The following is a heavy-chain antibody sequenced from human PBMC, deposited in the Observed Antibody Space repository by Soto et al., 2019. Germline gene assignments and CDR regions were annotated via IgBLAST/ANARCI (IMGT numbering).Heavy chain of an antibody. Sequence: PGGSLRLSCAASGFTFSDYYMSWIRQAPGKGLGWVSYISSSGSAIYYADSVKGRFTISRDNAKNSLYLQMNSLRAEDTAVYYCARARYQLPQNYYYYYGMDVWGQGTTVTVSS. CDR2: ISSSGSAI. J-gene: IGHJ6*02. V-gene: IGHV3-11*01. CDR3: ARARYQLPQNYYYYYGMDV. CDR1: GFTFSDYY. D-gene: IGHD2-2*01.